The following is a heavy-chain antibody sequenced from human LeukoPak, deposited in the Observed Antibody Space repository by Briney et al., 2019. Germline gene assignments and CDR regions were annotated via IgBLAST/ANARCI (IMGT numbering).Heavy chain of an antibody. D-gene: IGHD3-10*01. CDR2: ISRCTGNT. CDR1: GYTFTSCD. Sequence: GASVKVSCKASGYTFTSCDITWVRQAPGQGLEWVGWISRCTGNTNYAQKLQGRVTMTTDTSTTTAYMELRSLRSDDTAVYYCARINKTPVRKRPAYWFDPWGQGTLVTVSS. V-gene: IGHV1-18*01. CDR3: ARINKTPVRKRPAYWFDP. J-gene: IGHJ5*02.